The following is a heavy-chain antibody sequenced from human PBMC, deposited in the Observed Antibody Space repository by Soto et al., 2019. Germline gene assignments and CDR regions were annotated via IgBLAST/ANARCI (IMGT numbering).Heavy chain of an antibody. Sequence: EVQLLESRGGLVQPGGSLRLSCTASGFTFNNYAMTWVRQAPGKGLEWVSSLSATDGRSYYADSVKGRFTISRVTSKSTLYLQMNSVTVEDTAVYYCAKDPNGDYVGGFDFWGQGTMVTV. CDR3: AKDPNGDYVGGFDF. J-gene: IGHJ3*01. CDR1: GFTFNNYA. D-gene: IGHD4-17*01. CDR2: LSATDGRS. V-gene: IGHV3-23*01.